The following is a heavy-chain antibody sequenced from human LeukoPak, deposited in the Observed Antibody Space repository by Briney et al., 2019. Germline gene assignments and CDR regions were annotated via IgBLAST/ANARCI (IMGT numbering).Heavy chain of an antibody. CDR3: ARDLESSSYAEFDY. J-gene: IGHJ4*02. D-gene: IGHD1-26*01. CDR1: GFTFSSYA. V-gene: IGHV3-33*08. Sequence: GGSLRLSCSASGFTFSSYAMHWVRQAPGKGLEWVAVIWYDGSNKHYVDSVKGRFTISRDNSKNTLYLQMNSLRAEDTAVYYCARDLESSSYAEFDYWGRGTLVTVSS. CDR2: IWYDGSNK.